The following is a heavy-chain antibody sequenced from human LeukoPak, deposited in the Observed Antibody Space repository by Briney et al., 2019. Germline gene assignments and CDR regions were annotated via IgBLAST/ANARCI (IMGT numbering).Heavy chain of an antibody. J-gene: IGHJ3*02. V-gene: IGHV4-28*05. Sequence: PSDTLSLTCAVSGYSISSSNYWAWIRQPPGKGLEWIGHIYYSGSIYYNPSLKSRVTMSVDTSKNQFSLKLISVTAVDTAVYYCARKATTGPTKAAFDIWGQGTMVTVSS. CDR2: IYYSGSI. D-gene: IGHD4-17*01. CDR1: GYSISSSNY. CDR3: ARKATTGPTKAAFDI.